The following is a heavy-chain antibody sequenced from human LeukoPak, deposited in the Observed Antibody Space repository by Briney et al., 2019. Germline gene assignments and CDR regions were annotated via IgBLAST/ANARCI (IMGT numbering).Heavy chain of an antibody. D-gene: IGHD5-18*01. CDR1: GESFSGYC. V-gene: IGHV4-34*01. CDR2: INHSGST. Sequence: SETLSLTCAVYGESFSGYCWSWIRQPPGKGLEWIGEINHSGSTNYNPSLKSRVTISVDTSKNQFSLKLSSVTAADTAVYYCARGRQLWLQYYYYGMDVWGQGTTVTVSS. J-gene: IGHJ6*02. CDR3: ARGRQLWLQYYYYGMDV.